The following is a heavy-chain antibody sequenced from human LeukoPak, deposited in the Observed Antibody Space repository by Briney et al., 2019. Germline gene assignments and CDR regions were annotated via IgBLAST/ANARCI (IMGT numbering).Heavy chain of an antibody. CDR1: GFTFSSYA. V-gene: IGHV3-30-3*01. CDR2: ISYDGSNK. Sequence: PGRSLRLSCAASGFTFSSYAMHWVRQAPGKGLEWVAVISYDGSNKYYADSVKGRFTISRDNSKNTLYLQMNSLRAEDTAVYYCARSGSSGWYECDSWGQGTLVTVSS. D-gene: IGHD6-19*01. J-gene: IGHJ5*01. CDR3: ARSGSSGWYECDS.